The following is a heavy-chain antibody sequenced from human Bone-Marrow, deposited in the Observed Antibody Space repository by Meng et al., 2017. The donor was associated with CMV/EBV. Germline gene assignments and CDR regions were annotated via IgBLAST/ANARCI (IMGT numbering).Heavy chain of an antibody. CDR1: GGTFSSYT. CDR3: AKEVGNGRYRNAFDI. V-gene: IGHV1-69*04. Sequence: SVKVSCKASGGTFSSYTISWVRQAPGQGLEWMGRIIPILGIANYAQKFQGRVTITADKSTSTAYMELSSLRSEDTAVYYCAKEVGNGRYRNAFDIWGQGTMVTVSS. D-gene: IGHD1-26*01. CDR2: IIPILGIA. J-gene: IGHJ3*02.